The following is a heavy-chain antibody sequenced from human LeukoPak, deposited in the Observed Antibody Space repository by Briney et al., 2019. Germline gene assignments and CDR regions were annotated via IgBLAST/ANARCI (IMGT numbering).Heavy chain of an antibody. J-gene: IGHJ4*02. D-gene: IGHD5-18*01. V-gene: IGHV4-61*02. CDR3: ARAQRIGYSYGYYFDY. Sequence: ASQTLSLTCTVSGGSISSGSYYWSWIRQPAGKGLEWIGRIYTSGSTNCNPSLKSRVTISVDTSKNQFSLKLSSVTAADTAVYYRARAQRIGYSYGYYFDYWGQGTLVTVSS. CDR2: IYTSGST. CDR1: GGSISSGSYY.